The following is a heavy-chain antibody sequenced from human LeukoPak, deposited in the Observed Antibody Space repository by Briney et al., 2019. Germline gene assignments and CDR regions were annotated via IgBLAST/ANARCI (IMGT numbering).Heavy chain of an antibody. V-gene: IGHV1-3*01. CDR3: ARGIWSATRVDYYLDN. Sequence: APVKVSCKASGYTFSGYAIHWVRQAPGQRFEWMGWINAGNGHTKYSQNFQGRVTITRDSSANIVYMELSSLTSADTAVYYCARGIWSATRVDYYLDNWGQGTLVTVSS. CDR2: INAGNGHT. J-gene: IGHJ4*02. D-gene: IGHD5-24*01. CDR1: GYTFSGYA.